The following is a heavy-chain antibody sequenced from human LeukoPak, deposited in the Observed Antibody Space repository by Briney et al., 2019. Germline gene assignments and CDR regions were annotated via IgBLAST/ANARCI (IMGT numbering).Heavy chain of an antibody. V-gene: IGHV3-23*01. CDR1: GFTFSSYA. Sequence: PGGSLRLSCAASGFTFSSYAMSWVRQAPGKGLEWVSAISGSGGSTYYADSVKGRFTISRDNSKNTLYLQMNSLRAEDTAVYYCAKDPEYDFWSGYSLWGQGTLVTVSS. CDR3: AKDPEYDFWSGYSL. J-gene: IGHJ4*02. D-gene: IGHD3-3*01. CDR2: ISGSGGST.